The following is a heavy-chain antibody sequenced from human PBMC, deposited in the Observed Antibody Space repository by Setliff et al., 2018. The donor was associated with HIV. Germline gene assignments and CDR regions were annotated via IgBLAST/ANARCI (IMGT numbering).Heavy chain of an antibody. V-gene: IGHV4-39*01. CDR3: TIPASSLAPN. Sequence: PSETLSLTCAVSGGSISGSYYWGWIRQSPGKGLEWIASIRSSGDTYYNPPLQSRVIISVDTSNNQISLKLTSVTAADTAVYYCTIPASSLAPNWGRGTQVTVSS. CDR2: IRSSGDT. CDR1: GGSISGSYY. J-gene: IGHJ4*02.